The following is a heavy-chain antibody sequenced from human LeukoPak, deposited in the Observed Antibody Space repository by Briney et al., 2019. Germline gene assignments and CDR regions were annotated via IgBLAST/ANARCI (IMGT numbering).Heavy chain of an antibody. CDR1: GFAFYDFA. V-gene: IGHV3-49*04. CDR3: SRNGLVDFDY. CDR2: IRRRAYGGAA. J-gene: IGHJ4*02. Sequence: GGSLRLSCTPSGFAFYDFAMSWVRQPAGKGLEWVGFIRRRAYGGAAEYAASVKGRFIISRDDSKGIAYLQMNSLKTEDTAVYYCSRNGLVDFDYWGQGSRVIVSP.